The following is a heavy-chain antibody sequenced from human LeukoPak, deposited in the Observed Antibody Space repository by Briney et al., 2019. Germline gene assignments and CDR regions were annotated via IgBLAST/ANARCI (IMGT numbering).Heavy chain of an antibody. V-gene: IGHV4-34*01. J-gene: IGHJ6*03. D-gene: IGHD3-10*01. Sequence: SETLSLTCAVYGGSFSGYYWSWIRQPPGKGLEWIGEINHSGSTNYNPSLKSRVTISVDTSKNQFSLKLSSVTAADTAVYYCARLTRYYGSGSYYFYYYMDLWGKGTTVTISS. CDR3: ARLTRYYGSGSYYFYYYMDL. CDR2: INHSGST. CDR1: GGSFSGYY.